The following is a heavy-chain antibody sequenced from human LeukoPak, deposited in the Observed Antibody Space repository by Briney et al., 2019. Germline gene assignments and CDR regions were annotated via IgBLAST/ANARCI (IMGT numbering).Heavy chain of an antibody. V-gene: IGHV3-23*01. Sequence: GGSLRLSCAASRFTFSSYAMSWVRQAPGKGLEWVSAISGSGGSTYYADSVKGRFTISRDNSKNTLYLQMNSLRAEDTAVYYCAKWGSSSSAYYYYYMDVWGKGTTVTVSS. D-gene: IGHD6-6*01. J-gene: IGHJ6*03. CDR1: RFTFSSYA. CDR3: AKWGSSSSAYYYYYMDV. CDR2: ISGSGGST.